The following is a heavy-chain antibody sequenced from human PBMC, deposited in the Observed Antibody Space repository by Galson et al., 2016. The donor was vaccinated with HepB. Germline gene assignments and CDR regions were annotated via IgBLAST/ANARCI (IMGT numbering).Heavy chain of an antibody. V-gene: IGHV2-70*01. CDR2: IDWDGDK. D-gene: IGHD3-22*01. Sequence: PALVKPTQTLTLTCTFSGFSLTTSGLCVTWIRQPPGRALEWLAPIDWDGDKYYSPSLKTRLTVSRDTSKIQVVLRMTNVDPVDTATYYCARISYDSYGYHYYAFDIWGQGTLVTVSS. J-gene: IGHJ3*02. CDR3: ARISYDSYGYHYYAFDI. CDR1: GFSLTTSGLC.